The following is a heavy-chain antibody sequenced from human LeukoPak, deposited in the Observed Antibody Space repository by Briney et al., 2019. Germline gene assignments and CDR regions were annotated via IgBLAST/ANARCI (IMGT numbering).Heavy chain of an antibody. V-gene: IGHV1-18*04. CDR3: ARVYDSSGPGVDY. J-gene: IGHJ4*02. CDR1: GYTFTTHY. Sequence: GASMKVSCKASGYTFTTHYIHWVRQAPGQGLEWMGWISAYNGNTNYAQKLQGRVTMTTDTSTSTAYMELRSLRSDDTAVYYCARVYDSSGPGVDYWGQGTLVTVSS. D-gene: IGHD3-22*01. CDR2: ISAYNGNT.